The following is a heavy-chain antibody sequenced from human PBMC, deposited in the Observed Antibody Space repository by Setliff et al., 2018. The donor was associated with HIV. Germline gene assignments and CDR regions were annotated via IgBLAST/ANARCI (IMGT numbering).Heavy chain of an antibody. CDR2: IGGSGGGT. D-gene: IGHD1-26*01. CDR1: GFAFDTYR. V-gene: IGHV3-23*01. J-gene: IGHJ4*02. CDR3: ARGAEPSWGLNFFDY. Sequence: PGGSLRLSCAASGFAFDTYRMSWVRQVPGKGLQWVSSIGGSGGGTYYADSVKGRFTISRDNAKTTLYLQMNNLSAADTAVYYCARGAEPSWGLNFFDYWGQGTLVTVSS.